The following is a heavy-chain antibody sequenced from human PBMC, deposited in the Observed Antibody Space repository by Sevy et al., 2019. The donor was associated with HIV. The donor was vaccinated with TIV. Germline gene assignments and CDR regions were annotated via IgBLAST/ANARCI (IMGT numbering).Heavy chain of an antibody. CDR3: VRDSRWTLIVVVEVGGMDV. Sequence: GGSLRLSCVASGFTFSNYAMHWVRQAPGKGLEWVAVISYDGSHKYYADFVKGRFTISRDNSKNTLDLQMHSLRADDTAVYYCVRDSRWTLIVVVEVGGMDVWGQGTTVTVSS. D-gene: IGHD3-22*01. V-gene: IGHV3-30-3*01. CDR2: ISYDGSHK. CDR1: GFTFSNYA. J-gene: IGHJ6*02.